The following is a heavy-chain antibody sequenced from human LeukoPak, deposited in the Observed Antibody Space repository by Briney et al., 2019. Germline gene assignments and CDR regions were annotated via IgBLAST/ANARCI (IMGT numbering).Heavy chain of an antibody. V-gene: IGHV4-4*07. CDR1: GGSITNYY. D-gene: IGHD1-26*01. J-gene: IGHJ4*02. CDR2: IYTSGST. Sequence: KPSETLSFTCTVSGGSITNYYWSWIRQPAGKGLEWIGRIYTSGSTNYNPSLKSRVTISVDTSKNQFSLKLSSVIAADTAVYYCARSKRWEVAYQYDYWGQGTLVTVSS. CDR3: ARSKRWEVAYQYDY.